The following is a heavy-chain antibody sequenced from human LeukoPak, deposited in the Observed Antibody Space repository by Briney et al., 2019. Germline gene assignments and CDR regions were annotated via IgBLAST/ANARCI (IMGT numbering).Heavy chain of an antibody. V-gene: IGHV3-30*02. D-gene: IGHD3-10*01. CDR1: GFTFSTYG. J-gene: IGHJ4*02. CDR2: IQSNGGSE. CDR3: ARDPAGF. Sequence: GGSLRLPCVASGFTFSTYGMHWVRQAPGKGLEWVAFIQSNGGSEFYVDSVKGRFTISRDNSKNTVYLQMSSLRVEDTAVYYCARDPAGFWGQGTLVTVSS.